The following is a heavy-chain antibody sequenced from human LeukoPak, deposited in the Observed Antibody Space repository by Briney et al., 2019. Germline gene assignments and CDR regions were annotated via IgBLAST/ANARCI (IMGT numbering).Heavy chain of an antibody. D-gene: IGHD2-2*01. CDR3: AKTVGYCSSTSCYFDY. CDR2: IIGSGTTT. J-gene: IGHJ4*02. V-gene: IGHV3-23*01. CDR1: GFTFSSYE. Sequence: GGSLRLSCAASGFTFSSYEMNWVRQAPGKGLEWLSYIIGSGTTTYYADSVKGRFTISRDNSKNTLYLQMNSLRAEDTAVYYCAKTVGYCSSTSCYFDYWGQGTLVTVSS.